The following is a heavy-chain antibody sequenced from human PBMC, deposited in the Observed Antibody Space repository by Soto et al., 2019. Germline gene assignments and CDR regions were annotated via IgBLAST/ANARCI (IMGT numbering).Heavy chain of an antibody. Sequence: AASVKVSCKASGGTFSGHGIAWVRQVPGQGLEWMGGIMPTFGSATYAPKFQGRVTISADKSTSTAYMELSSLRSEDTAVYFCASERSAQYFDYWGQGTLVTVSS. J-gene: IGHJ4*02. V-gene: IGHV1-69*06. CDR3: ASERSAQYFDY. CDR2: IMPTFGSA. CDR1: GGTFSGHG. D-gene: IGHD1-26*01.